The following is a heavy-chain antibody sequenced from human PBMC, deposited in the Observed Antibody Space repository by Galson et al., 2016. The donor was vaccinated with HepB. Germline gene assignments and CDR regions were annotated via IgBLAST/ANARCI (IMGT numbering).Heavy chain of an antibody. V-gene: IGHV3-23*01. CDR1: GFPLRSYA. J-gene: IGHJ3*02. CDR3: AKDIPPRGHDAFDI. D-gene: IGHD2-21*01. CDR2: ISASGGNT. Sequence: SLRLSCAASGFPLRSYAMSWVRQAPGKGLEWVSAISASGGNTYYADSVMGRFTISRDNSKNTLYLQMNSLRAEDTAIYYCAKDIPPRGHDAFDIWGRGTMLTVSS.